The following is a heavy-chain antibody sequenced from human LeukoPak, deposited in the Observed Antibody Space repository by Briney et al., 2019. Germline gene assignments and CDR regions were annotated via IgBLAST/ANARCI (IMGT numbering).Heavy chain of an antibody. D-gene: IGHD3-10*01. CDR2: ISGSGGST. J-gene: IGHJ4*02. CDR1: GFTFSRYA. Sequence: PGGSLRLSCAASGFTFSRYAMNWVRQAPGKGLEWVSAISGSGGSTYYADSVKGRFTISRDNSKNTLYLQMNSLRAEDTAVYYCAKDLYGSGSYYKSYFDYWGQGTLVTVSS. CDR3: AKDLYGSGSYYKSYFDY. V-gene: IGHV3-23*01.